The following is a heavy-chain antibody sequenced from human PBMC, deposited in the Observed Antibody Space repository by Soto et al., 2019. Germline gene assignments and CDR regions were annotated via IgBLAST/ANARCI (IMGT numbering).Heavy chain of an antibody. J-gene: IGHJ5*02. CDR1: GLTFSSYS. D-gene: IGHD3-3*01. V-gene: IGHV3-48*02. Sequence: PGGSLRLSCAASGLTFSSYSMNWVRQAPGKGLEWVSYISSSSSTIYYADSVKGRSTISRDNAKNSLYLQMNSLRDEDTAVYYCARESRFLEWLSLNWFDPWGQGTLVTVSS. CDR3: ARESRFLEWLSLNWFDP. CDR2: ISSSSSTI.